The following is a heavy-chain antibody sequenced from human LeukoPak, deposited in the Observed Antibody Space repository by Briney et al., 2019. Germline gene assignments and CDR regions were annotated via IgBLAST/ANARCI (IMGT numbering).Heavy chain of an antibody. D-gene: IGHD3-16*01. V-gene: IGHV1-69*06. J-gene: IGHJ4*02. Sequence: SVKVSCKASGCTFNSYAISWVRQAPGQGLKWIGWIIPIFGTTNYARKFRGRVTLTADKSTRTAYMELSSLRSEDTAVYYCARDNDSRDPPHFDYWGKGTLVTVSS. CDR1: GCTFNSYA. CDR3: ARDNDSRDPPHFDY. CDR2: IIPIFGTT.